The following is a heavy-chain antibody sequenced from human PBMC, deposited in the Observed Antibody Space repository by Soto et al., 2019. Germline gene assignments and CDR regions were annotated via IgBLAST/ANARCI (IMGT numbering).Heavy chain of an antibody. Sequence: VQLVESGGRVVQPGRSLRLSCAASGFSFSNNGMHWVRQAPGKGREWVAMISYDGSNKYYADSVKGRFTISRDNSKNTLYLQMNRLRVEDTAVYYCAKDRVESGLGEIDYWGQGTLVTVSS. CDR2: ISYDGSNK. V-gene: IGHV3-30*18. D-gene: IGHD3-16*01. CDR1: GFSFSNNG. CDR3: AKDRVESGLGEIDY. J-gene: IGHJ4*02.